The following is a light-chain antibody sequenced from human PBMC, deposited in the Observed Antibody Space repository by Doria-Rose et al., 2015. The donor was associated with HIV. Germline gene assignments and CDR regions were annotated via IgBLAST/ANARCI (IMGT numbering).Light chain of an antibody. CDR3: HQYGTSWT. V-gene: IGKV3-20*01. CDR2: DGS. CDR1: QSFSSTY. J-gene: IGKJ1*01. Sequence: TQSPGTLSLSPGERATLSCRASQSFSSTYLACYQQKPGQARSLLIYDGSTRATGIPDRFSASGSGTGFTLTINRLEPEDFALYYCHQYGTSWTFGQGTKVEI.